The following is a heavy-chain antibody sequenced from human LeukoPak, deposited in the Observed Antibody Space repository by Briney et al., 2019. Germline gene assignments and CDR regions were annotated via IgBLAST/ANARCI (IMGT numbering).Heavy chain of an antibody. CDR2: ISGSGGST. V-gene: IGHV3-23*01. CDR3: AKDPRIAARPYYFDY. J-gene: IGHJ4*02. D-gene: IGHD6-6*01. CDR1: GFTFSSYA. Sequence: GGALRLSCAASGFTFSSYAMSWVRQAPGKGLEGVSAISGSGGSTYYADSVKGRFTISRDNSKNTLYLQMNSLRAEDTAVYYCAKDPRIAARPYYFDYWGQGTLVTVSS.